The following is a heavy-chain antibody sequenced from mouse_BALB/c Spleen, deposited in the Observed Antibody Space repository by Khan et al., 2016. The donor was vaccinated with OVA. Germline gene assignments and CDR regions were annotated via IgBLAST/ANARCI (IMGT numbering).Heavy chain of an antibody. Sequence: EVKLLESGPGLVKPSQSLSLTCTVTGYSITTDYAWNWLRQFPGNKLEWMGYISYSGNTKYNPSLKSRISITRDTSKNQFFLQLKSVTTEDTARYYCARIYGGDFDYWGQGTILTVSS. J-gene: IGHJ2*01. CDR1: GYSITTDYA. D-gene: IGHD1-1*01. CDR3: ARIYGGDFDY. CDR2: ISYSGNT. V-gene: IGHV3-2*02.